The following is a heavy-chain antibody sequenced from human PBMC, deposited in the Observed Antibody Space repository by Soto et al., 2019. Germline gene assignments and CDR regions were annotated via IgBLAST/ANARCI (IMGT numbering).Heavy chain of an antibody. V-gene: IGHV3-23*01. D-gene: IGHD2-2*01. CDR1: GFTFSSYS. Sequence: PGGSMRLSCTAFGFTFSSYSMSWVRQAPGKGLEWVSAISGSGGSTYYADSVKGRCTISRDNAKNTLYLQMNSLRAEETAVYYCSKESYCSSTSCYLWSASDWFDPWGQGTLVTVSS. CDR2: ISGSGGST. J-gene: IGHJ5*02. CDR3: SKESYCSSTSCYLWSASDWFDP.